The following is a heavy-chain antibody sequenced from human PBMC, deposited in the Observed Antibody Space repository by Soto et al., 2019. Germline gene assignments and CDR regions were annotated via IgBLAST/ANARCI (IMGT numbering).Heavy chain of an antibody. CDR3: ARDGGNSGWYDHYYGMDV. Sequence: QVQLVESGGGVVQPGRSLRLSCAASGFTFSSYGMHWVRQAPGKGLEWVAVIWYDGSNKYYADSVKGRFTISRDNSKNTLYLQMNSLSAEDTAVYYCARDGGNSGWYDHYYGMDVWGQGTTVTVSS. D-gene: IGHD6-19*01. CDR2: IWYDGSNK. V-gene: IGHV3-33*01. J-gene: IGHJ6*02. CDR1: GFTFSSYG.